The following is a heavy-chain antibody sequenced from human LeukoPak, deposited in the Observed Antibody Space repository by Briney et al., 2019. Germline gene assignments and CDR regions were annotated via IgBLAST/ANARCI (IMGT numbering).Heavy chain of an antibody. CDR3: ARVSGSRWLFGYFHH. CDR1: GFTVSSNY. Sequence: GGSLRLSCAASGFTVSSNYMSWVRQAPGKGLEWVANIKEDGSAQFYLDPVKGRFIISRDNAKNSLYLQMNSLRAEDTAVYYCARVSGSRWLFGYFHHWGQGTLVTVSS. CDR2: IKEDGSAQ. J-gene: IGHJ1*01. D-gene: IGHD2-21*01. V-gene: IGHV3-7*01.